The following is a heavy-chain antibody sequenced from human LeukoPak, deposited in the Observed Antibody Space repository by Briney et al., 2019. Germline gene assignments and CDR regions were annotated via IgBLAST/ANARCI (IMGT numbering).Heavy chain of an antibody. V-gene: IGHV3-48*01. CDR3: AKDFVRYNIQFDY. D-gene: IGHD1-14*01. Sequence: GGSLRLSCGASGITLSSYSMNWVRQAPGKGLEWVSYISSSGSTKYYADSVKGRFTISRDNARNSLYLQMDSLRAEDTALYYCAKDFVRYNIQFDYWGQGALVTVSS. CDR2: ISSSGSTK. CDR1: GITLSSYS. J-gene: IGHJ4*02.